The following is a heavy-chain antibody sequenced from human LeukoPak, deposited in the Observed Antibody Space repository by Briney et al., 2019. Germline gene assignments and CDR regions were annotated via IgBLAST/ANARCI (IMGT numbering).Heavy chain of an antibody. V-gene: IGHV3-23*01. CDR2: ISGSGGST. D-gene: IGHD3-9*01. J-gene: IGHJ4*02. CDR1: GFTFSSYA. Sequence: GGSLRLSCAASGFTFSSYAMSWVRQAPGKGLEWVSAISGSGGSTYYADSVKGRSTISRDNSKNTLYLQMNSLRAEDTAVYYCAKESSRYFDWLLSFDYWGQGTLVTVSS. CDR3: AKESSRYFDWLLSFDY.